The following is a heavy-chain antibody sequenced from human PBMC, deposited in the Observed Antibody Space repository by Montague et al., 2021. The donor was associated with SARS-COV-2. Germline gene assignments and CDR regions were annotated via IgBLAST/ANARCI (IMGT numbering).Heavy chain of an antibody. J-gene: IGHJ4*02. CDR1: GGSISSYF. CDR2: FYHSGGT. D-gene: IGHD3-10*01. Sequence: SETLSLTCTVSGGSISSYFWSWIRQSPGKGLEWIGYFYHSGGTKYNPSLKSRATISGDTSKNQFSLTLSSVTTADTAVYYCARSGAVPMDWGQGTLVTVSS. CDR3: ARSGAVPMD. V-gene: IGHV4-59*13.